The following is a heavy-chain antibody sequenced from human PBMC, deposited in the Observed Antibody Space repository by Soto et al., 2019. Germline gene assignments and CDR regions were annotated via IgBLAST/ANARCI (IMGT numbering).Heavy chain of an antibody. CDR2: INPNSGGT. V-gene: IGHV1-2*02. Sequence: QVQLVQSGAEVKKPGASVKVSCKASGYTFTGYYMHWVRQAPGQGLEWMGWINPNSGGTNYAQKFQGRVTMTRDRSISTAYMELSRVRSDDTAVYYCARWDIVVVPAAMGGEDYGMDVWGQGTTVTVSS. D-gene: IGHD2-2*01. CDR3: ARWDIVVVPAAMGGEDYGMDV. J-gene: IGHJ6*02. CDR1: GYTFTGYY.